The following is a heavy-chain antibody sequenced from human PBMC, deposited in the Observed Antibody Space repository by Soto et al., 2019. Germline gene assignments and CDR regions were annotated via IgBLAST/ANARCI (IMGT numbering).Heavy chain of an antibody. CDR2: IWNDGSNE. Sequence: PWGSLLLSCKASVFTFSSYGMRWIRQAPGKGLEWLAIIWNDGSNEYYADSVNGRFTISRDNSKSTLYLQLNNLRAEDTAVYFCARDQTDSGGYSEYWGQGTMVTVSS. CDR3: ARDQTDSGGYSEY. CDR1: VFTFSSYG. D-gene: IGHD3-22*01. V-gene: IGHV3-33*01. J-gene: IGHJ4*02.